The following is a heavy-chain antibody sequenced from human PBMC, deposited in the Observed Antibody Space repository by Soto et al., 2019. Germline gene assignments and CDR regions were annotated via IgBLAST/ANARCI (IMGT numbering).Heavy chain of an antibody. CDR2: ISGSGYNT. CDR3: AKDASSSFPQYSFES. D-gene: IGHD6-6*01. J-gene: IGHJ4*02. V-gene: IGHV3-23*01. CDR1: GFTFSTYA. Sequence: EVQLLESGGGLVQPGGSLRLSCAGSGFTFSTYAVGWVRQAPGKGLEWVSAISGSGYNTYYADSVKGRFTSSRDNSRNTLYLHMDSLRDDDTAIYYCAKDASSSFPQYSFESWGQGTLVTVSS.